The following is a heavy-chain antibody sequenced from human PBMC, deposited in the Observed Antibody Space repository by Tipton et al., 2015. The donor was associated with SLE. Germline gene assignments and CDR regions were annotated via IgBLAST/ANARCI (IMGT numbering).Heavy chain of an antibody. D-gene: IGHD4-23*01. CDR1: DDSLRTGDDY. CDR2: ISDTGNT. Sequence: TLSLTCSVSDDSLRTGDDYWNWIRHHPGKGLEWMGYISDTGNTYYNPSLKSRVTISLDTPREHFALKVTSVTAADTAVYYCAREAAVVTPGAFDVWGLGTKVTVFS. CDR3: AREAAVVTPGAFDV. V-gene: IGHV4-31*03. J-gene: IGHJ3*01.